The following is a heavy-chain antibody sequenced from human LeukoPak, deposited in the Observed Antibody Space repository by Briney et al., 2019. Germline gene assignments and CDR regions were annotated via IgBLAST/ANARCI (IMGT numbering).Heavy chain of an antibody. CDR1: GGSISSYY. D-gene: IGHD6-19*01. J-gene: IGHJ6*02. V-gene: IGHV4-4*07. CDR3: AREQQWLIRLYYYYGMDV. Sequence: PSETLSLTCTVSGGSISSYYWSWIRQPAGKGLEWIGRIYTSGSTNYNPSLKSRVTMSVGTSKNQFSLKLSSVTAADTAVYYCAREQQWLIRLYYYYGMDVWGQGTTVTVSS. CDR2: IYTSGST.